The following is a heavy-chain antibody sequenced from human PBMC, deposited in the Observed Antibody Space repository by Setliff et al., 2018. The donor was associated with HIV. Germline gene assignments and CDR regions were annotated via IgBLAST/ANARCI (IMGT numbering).Heavy chain of an antibody. CDR1: GGSFSGYY. Sequence: SETLSLTCAVYGGSFSGYYWSWIRQPPGKGLEWIGEINHSGSTNYNPSLKSRVTILVDTSKNQFSLKLSSVTAADTAVYYCARVGYHGSGRYSFDYWGQGTLVTVSS. D-gene: IGHD3-10*01. J-gene: IGHJ4*02. CDR2: INHSGST. V-gene: IGHV4-34*01. CDR3: ARVGYHGSGRYSFDY.